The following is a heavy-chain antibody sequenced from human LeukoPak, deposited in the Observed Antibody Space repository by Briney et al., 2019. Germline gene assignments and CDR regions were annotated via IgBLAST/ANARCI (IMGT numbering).Heavy chain of an antibody. Sequence: SQTLSLTCAISGDSLSSNSAAWNWIRHSPSRGLEWLGRTYYRSKWYNDYVVTVKSRIINNPGTSINQFSLQLNSVTPEDTAVYYCARDPAAVAGKGGFDYWGQGTLVTVSS. CDR3: ARDPAAVAGKGGFDY. CDR1: GDSLSSNSAA. CDR2: TYYRSKWYN. V-gene: IGHV6-1*01. J-gene: IGHJ4*02. D-gene: IGHD6-19*01.